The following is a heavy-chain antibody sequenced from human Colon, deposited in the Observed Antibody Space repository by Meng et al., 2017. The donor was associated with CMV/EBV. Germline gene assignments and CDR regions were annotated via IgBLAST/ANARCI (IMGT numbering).Heavy chain of an antibody. CDR1: GFNFRGSA. D-gene: IGHD6-19*01. J-gene: IGHJ4*02. CDR2: ISGGGTST. Sequence: GGSLRLSCAASGFNFRGSAMSWVRQAPGKGLEWVSSISGGGTSTYYAASVEGRFTISRDTPKNTLFLQLNSLRAEDTAVYYCARGVIAVGQRHYFDHWGQGTLVTVSS. V-gene: IGHV3-23*01. CDR3: ARGVIAVGQRHYFDH.